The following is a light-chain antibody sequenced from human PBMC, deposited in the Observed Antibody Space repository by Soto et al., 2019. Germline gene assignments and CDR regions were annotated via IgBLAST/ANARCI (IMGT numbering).Light chain of an antibody. CDR2: AAS. J-gene: IGKJ4*01. CDR1: QSISSC. Sequence: DIQMTQSPSSLSASVGDRVTITCRASQSISSCLNWYQQKPGKAPKLLIYAASSLQSVVPSRFSGSGSGTDFTLTISSLQPEDFATYYCQQSYSTPLTFGGGTKVDIK. V-gene: IGKV1-39*01. CDR3: QQSYSTPLT.